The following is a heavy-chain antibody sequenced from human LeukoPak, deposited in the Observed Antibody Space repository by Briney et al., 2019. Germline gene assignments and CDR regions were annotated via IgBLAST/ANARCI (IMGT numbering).Heavy chain of an antibody. CDR1: GFTFSSYA. D-gene: IGHD3-22*01. V-gene: IGHV3-30*04. CDR3: ARDYSSGYYRTFDY. CDR2: ISYDGSNI. J-gene: IGHJ4*02. Sequence: GGSLRLSCAASGFTFSSYAMHWVRQAPGKGLEWVAVISYDGSNIYYADSVKGRFTISRDNSKNTLYLQVNSLRAEDTAVYYCARDYSSGYYRTFDYWGQGTLVTVSS.